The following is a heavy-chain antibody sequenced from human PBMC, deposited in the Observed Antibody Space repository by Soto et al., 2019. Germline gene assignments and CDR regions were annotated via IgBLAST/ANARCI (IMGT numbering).Heavy chain of an antibody. D-gene: IGHD3-3*01. CDR2: IDPSDSYT. CDR3: ARVYYDFWSGYYTDYYYYGMDV. J-gene: IGHJ6*02. CDR1: GYSFTSYW. Sequence: GESLKISCKGSGYSFTSYWISWVRQMPGKGLEWLGRIDPSDSYTNYSQSFQGHVTISADKSISTAYLQWSGLKTSYTAMYYCARVYYDFWSGYYTDYYYYGMDVWDQGTTGTVAS. V-gene: IGHV5-10-1*01.